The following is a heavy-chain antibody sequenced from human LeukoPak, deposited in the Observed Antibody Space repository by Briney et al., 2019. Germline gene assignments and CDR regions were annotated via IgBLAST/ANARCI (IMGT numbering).Heavy chain of an antibody. CDR3: ARHGAGSSCFGY. D-gene: IGHD6-13*01. Sequence: GASVKASCKASGYTFTGYYMHWVRQAPGQGLEWMGWINPNSGGTNYAQKFQGRATMTRDTSISTAYMELSRLRSDDTAVYYCARHGAGSSCFGYWGQGTLVTVSS. J-gene: IGHJ4*02. V-gene: IGHV1-2*02. CDR2: INPNSGGT. CDR1: GYTFTGYY.